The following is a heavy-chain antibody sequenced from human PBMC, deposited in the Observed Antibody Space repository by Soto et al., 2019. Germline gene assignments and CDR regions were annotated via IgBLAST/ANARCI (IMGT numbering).Heavy chain of an antibody. J-gene: IGHJ4*02. V-gene: IGHV1-69*02. CDR2: IIPILGIA. CDR1: GGTFSSYT. Sequence: QVQLVPSGAEVKKPGSSVKVSCKASGGTFSSYTISWVRQAPGQGLEWMGRIIPILGIANYAQKFQGRVTITADKSTSTAYMELISLRSEDTAVYYCARGDGYKDPFDYWGQGTMVTV. D-gene: IGHD5-12*01. CDR3: ARGDGYKDPFDY.